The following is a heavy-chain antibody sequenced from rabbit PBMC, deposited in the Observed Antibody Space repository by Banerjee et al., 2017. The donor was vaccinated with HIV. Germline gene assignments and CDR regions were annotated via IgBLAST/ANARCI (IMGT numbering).Heavy chain of an antibody. Sequence: QEQLEESGGDLVKPEGSLTLTCTASGFSFSNKYVMCWVRQAPGKGLELIACIYSGSGGTTDYATWAKGRFTISKTSWTTVTLQMTSLTAADTASYFCARDLAGVIGWNFNLWGPGTLVTVS. CDR2: IYSGSGGTT. J-gene: IGHJ4*01. CDR3: ARDLAGVIGWNFNL. D-gene: IGHD4-1*01. CDR1: GFSFSNKYV. V-gene: IGHV1S45*01.